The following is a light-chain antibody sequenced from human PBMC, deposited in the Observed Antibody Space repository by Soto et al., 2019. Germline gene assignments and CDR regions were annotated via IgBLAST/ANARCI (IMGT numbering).Light chain of an antibody. Sequence: DIQMTQSPATLSSSVGDRVTVTCRASQSINGWLAWYQQKPGKAPKLLMYDASSSESGLPSRFSGSGSGTEFTLTISRLQPDDFAPYYCQQYSSFPRTFGQGTKLDIK. CDR1: QSINGW. V-gene: IGKV1-5*01. CDR2: DAS. J-gene: IGKJ1*01. CDR3: QQYSSFPRT.